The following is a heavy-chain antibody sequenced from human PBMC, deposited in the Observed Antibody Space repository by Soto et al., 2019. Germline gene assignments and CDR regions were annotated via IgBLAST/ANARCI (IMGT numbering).Heavy chain of an antibody. D-gene: IGHD2-2*01. V-gene: IGHV1-69*12. CDR1: GDTFSNYV. J-gene: IGHJ3*02. Sequence: QVQLVQSGAEVKKPGSSVKVACKVSGDTFSNYVINWVRQAPGQGLEWMGAIVPIFRTANYAQKFQGRVTITADESSITAYMELSGLRSDDTSTYYCAKETSATSTFREDASDIWGQGTLVTVSS. CDR3: AKETSATSTFREDASDI. CDR2: IVPIFRTA.